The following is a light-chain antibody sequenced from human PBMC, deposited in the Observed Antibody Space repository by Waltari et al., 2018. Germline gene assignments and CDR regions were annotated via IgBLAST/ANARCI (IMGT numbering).Light chain of an antibody. V-gene: IGKV3-15*01. Sequence: EIVMTQSPATLSVSPGERVTLSCRASQSVRSYVAWYQQQPGLAPRLLVYGATTRATGIPAKFSGSGAGTEVTLTISSLESEDSAVYFCQQYNNWPPEFGQGTRLEIQ. J-gene: IGKJ5*01. CDR2: GAT. CDR3: QQYNNWPPE. CDR1: QSVRSY.